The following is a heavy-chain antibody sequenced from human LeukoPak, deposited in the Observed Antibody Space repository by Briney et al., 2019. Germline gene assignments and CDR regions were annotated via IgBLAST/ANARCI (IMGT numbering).Heavy chain of an antibody. D-gene: IGHD2-21*02. V-gene: IGHV3-21*01. J-gene: IGHJ4*02. CDR1: GFTFSSYS. CDR3: ARDAAGYCGGDCYVDY. CDR2: ISSSSSYI. Sequence: GGSLRLSCAASGFTFSSYSMNWVRQAPGKGLEWVSSISSSSSYIYYADSVKGRFTISRDNSKNTLYLQMNSLRAEDTAVYYCARDAAGYCGGDCYVDYWGQGTLVTVSS.